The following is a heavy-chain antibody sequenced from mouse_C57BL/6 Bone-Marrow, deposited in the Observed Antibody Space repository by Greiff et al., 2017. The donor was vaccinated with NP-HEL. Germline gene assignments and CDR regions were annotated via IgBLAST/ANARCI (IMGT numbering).Heavy chain of an antibody. D-gene: IGHD2-12*01. CDR3: ARAYDSTDY. J-gene: IGHJ2*01. V-gene: IGHV1-26*01. CDR2: INPNNGGT. Sequence: EVQLQQSGPELVKPGASVKISCKASGYTFTDYYMNWVKQSHGKSLEWIGDINPNNGGTSYNQKFKGKATLTVDKSSSTAYMELRSLTSEDSAVYNCARAYDSTDYWGQGTTLTVSS. CDR1: GYTFTDYY.